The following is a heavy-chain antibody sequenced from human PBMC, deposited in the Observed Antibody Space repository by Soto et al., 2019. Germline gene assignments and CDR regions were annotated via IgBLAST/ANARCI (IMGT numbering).Heavy chain of an antibody. V-gene: IGHV3-9*01. CDR1: GFTFDDYA. Sequence: GGSLRLSCAASGFTFDDYAMHWVRQAPGKGLEWVSGISWNSGSIGYADSVKGRFTISRDNAKNSLYLQMNSLRAEDTALYYCAKDRAAGTGAFDIWGQGTMVTVSS. D-gene: IGHD6-13*01. CDR2: ISWNSGSI. CDR3: AKDRAAGTGAFDI. J-gene: IGHJ3*02.